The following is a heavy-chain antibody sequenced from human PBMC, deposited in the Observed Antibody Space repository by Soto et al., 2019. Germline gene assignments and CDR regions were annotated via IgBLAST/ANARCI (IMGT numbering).Heavy chain of an antibody. J-gene: IGHJ4*02. D-gene: IGHD3-10*01. CDR2: IGGSGGSA. V-gene: IGHV3-23*01. CDR1: GFTFSNYA. Sequence: PXGSLRLSCAASGFTFSNYAMNWVRQTPGKGLEWVSTIGGSGGSAYYADSVKGRFTISRDNSKNTLYLQMSSLRAEDTAVYYCEKNYYGLPDYWGQGTLVTVSS. CDR3: EKNYYGLPDY.